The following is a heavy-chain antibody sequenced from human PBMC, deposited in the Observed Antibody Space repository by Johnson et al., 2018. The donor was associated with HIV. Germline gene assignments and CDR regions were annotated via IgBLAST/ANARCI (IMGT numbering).Heavy chain of an antibody. Sequence: QVQLVESGGGVVQPGGSLRLSCAASGFTFSSYGMHWVRQAPGKGLEWVAFIRYDGTNKYYADSVKGRFTISRDNSKNTLYLQMNSLRAEDTAVYYCARGVANSVKLFDIWGQGTMVTVSS. CDR1: GFTFSSYG. D-gene: IGHD4-23*01. J-gene: IGHJ3*02. CDR3: ARGVANSVKLFDI. CDR2: IRYDGTNK. V-gene: IGHV3-30*02.